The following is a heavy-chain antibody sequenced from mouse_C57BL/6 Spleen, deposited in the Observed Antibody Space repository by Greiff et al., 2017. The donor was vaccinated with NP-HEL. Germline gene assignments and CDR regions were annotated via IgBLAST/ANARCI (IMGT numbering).Heavy chain of an antibody. J-gene: IGHJ4*01. V-gene: IGHV1-42*01. CDR2: INPSTGGP. CDR3: ARGGYYGRYYAMDY. Sequence: EVQLQQSGPELVKPGASVKISCKASGYSFTGYYMNWVKQSPEKSLEWIGEINPSTGGPTYTQKFKAKATLTVAKSSSTAYMQLKSLTSEDSSVYYFARGGYYGRYYAMDYWGQGTSVTVSS. CDR1: GYSFTGYY. D-gene: IGHD2-3*01.